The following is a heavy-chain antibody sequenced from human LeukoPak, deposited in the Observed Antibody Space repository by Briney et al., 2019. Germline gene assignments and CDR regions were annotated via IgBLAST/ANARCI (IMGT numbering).Heavy chain of an antibody. CDR1: GFTFSSYA. J-gene: IGHJ4*02. CDR2: ISGSGDST. Sequence: GASLRLSCAASGFTFSSYAMSWVRQAPGKGLEWVSTISGSGDSTYYADSVKGRFTISRDNSKNTLYLQMNSLRADVTAVYYCAKGRSGVVVAALNYWGQGTPVTVSS. V-gene: IGHV3-23*01. D-gene: IGHD2-15*01. CDR3: AKGRSGVVVAALNY.